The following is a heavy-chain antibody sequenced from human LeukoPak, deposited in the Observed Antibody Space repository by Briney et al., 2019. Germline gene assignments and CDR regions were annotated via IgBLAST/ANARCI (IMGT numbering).Heavy chain of an antibody. V-gene: IGHV3-74*01. CDR2: IDRDGSRI. Sequence: PGGSLRLSCAVSGFTFSSYWMHWVRQAPGKGLVWVSRIDRDGSRINYADSVKGRFTISRDNSKNTLYLQMNSLRAEDTAIYYCAKGHGAGKLSALDYWGQGTLVTVSS. CDR1: GFTFSSYW. CDR3: AKGHGAGKLSALDY. D-gene: IGHD3-10*01. J-gene: IGHJ4*02.